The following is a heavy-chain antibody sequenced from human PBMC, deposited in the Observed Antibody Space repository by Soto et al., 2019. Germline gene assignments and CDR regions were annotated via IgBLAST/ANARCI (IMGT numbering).Heavy chain of an antibody. V-gene: IGHV4-34*01. D-gene: IGHD3-3*02. Sequence: SETLSLTCAVYGGSFSGYYWSWIRQPPGKGLEWIGEINHSGSTNYNPSLKSRVTISVDTSKNQFSLKLSSVTAADTAVYYCARHHSIYFDYWGQGTLVTVSS. J-gene: IGHJ4*02. CDR1: GGSFSGYY. CDR3: ARHHSIYFDY. CDR2: INHSGST.